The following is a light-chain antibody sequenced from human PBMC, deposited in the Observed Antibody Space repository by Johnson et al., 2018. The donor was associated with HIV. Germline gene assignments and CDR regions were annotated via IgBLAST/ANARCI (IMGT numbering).Light chain of an antibody. CDR1: SSNIGNNF. CDR2: DNH. CDR3: GTWDSSLSGYV. Sequence: VLTQPPSVSAAPGQKVTISCSGSSSNIGNNFISWYPQLPGSAPKLLIYDNHKRPSGIPDRFSCSKSGTSATLAITGLLTGDEAASYYGTWDSSLSGYVFGTGTKVTVL. V-gene: IGLV1-51*01. J-gene: IGLJ1*01.